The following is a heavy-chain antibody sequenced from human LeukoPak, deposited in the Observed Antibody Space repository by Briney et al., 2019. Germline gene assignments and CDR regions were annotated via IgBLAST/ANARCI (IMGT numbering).Heavy chain of an antibody. D-gene: IGHD3-16*01. V-gene: IGHV3-21*01. Sequence: SGGSLRLSCAASGFTFSSYSMNWVRQAPGKGLEWVSSISSSSSYIYYADSVKGRFTISRDNAKNSLYLQMNSLRAEDTAVYYCARRAYYDYVWGSSYTDYWGQGTLVTVSS. CDR1: GFTFSSYS. J-gene: IGHJ4*02. CDR3: ARRAYYDYVWGSSYTDY. CDR2: ISSSSSYI.